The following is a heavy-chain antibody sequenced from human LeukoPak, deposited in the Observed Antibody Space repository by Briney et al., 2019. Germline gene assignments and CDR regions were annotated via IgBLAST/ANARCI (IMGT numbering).Heavy chain of an antibody. D-gene: IGHD5-12*01. CDR2: IDKTTYPT. Sequence: GGSLRLSCAASEFIFSDYAMGWVRQAPGKGLEWVSTIDKTTYPTFYADSVKGRFTISRDNSKNTLYLQMNSLRAEDTAVYYCARRGYSGHEIDYWGQGTLVTVSS. CDR3: ARRGYSGHEIDY. V-gene: IGHV3-23*05. J-gene: IGHJ4*02. CDR1: EFIFSDYA.